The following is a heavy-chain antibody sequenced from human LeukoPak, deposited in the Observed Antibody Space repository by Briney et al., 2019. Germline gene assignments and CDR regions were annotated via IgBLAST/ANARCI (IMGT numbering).Heavy chain of an antibody. CDR2: ISWNSGSI. CDR1: GFTFDDYA. CDR3: AKARDGYNGPIY. D-gene: IGHD5-24*01. J-gene: IGHJ4*02. Sequence: PGRSLRLSCVASGFTFDDYAMHWVRQAPGKGLEWVSGISWNSGSIGYADSVKGRFTISRDNAKNSLYLQMNSLRPEDTALYYCAKARDGYNGPIYWGQGTLVTVSS. V-gene: IGHV3-9*01.